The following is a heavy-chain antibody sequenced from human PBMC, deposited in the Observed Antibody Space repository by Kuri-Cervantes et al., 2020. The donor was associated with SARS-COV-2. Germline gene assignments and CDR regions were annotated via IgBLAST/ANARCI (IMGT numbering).Heavy chain of an antibody. D-gene: IGHD1-1*01. CDR3: VRDGDHWNFDY. Sequence: LSLTCAASGFTFNSYWMTWVRQAPGKGLEWVATINQDGSEKHYVDSVKGRFTIPRDNAKNSLYLQMNSLRAEDTAVYYCVRDGDHWNFDYWGQGTLVTVSS. J-gene: IGHJ4*02. CDR2: INQDGSEK. V-gene: IGHV3-7*01. CDR1: GFTFNSYW.